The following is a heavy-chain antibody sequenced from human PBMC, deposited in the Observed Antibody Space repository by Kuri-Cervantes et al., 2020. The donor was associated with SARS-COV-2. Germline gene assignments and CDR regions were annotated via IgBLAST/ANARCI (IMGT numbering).Heavy chain of an antibody. CDR3: AKLLPAAREYYFDY. J-gene: IGHJ4*02. Sequence: GESLKISCAASGFTFSSYGMHWVRQAPGKGLEWVAVIWYDGSNKYCADSVKGRFTISRDNSKNTLYLQMNSLRAEDTAVCYCAKLLPAAREYYFDYWGQGTLVTVSS. D-gene: IGHD2-2*01. CDR2: IWYDGSNK. CDR1: GFTFSSYG. V-gene: IGHV3-33*06.